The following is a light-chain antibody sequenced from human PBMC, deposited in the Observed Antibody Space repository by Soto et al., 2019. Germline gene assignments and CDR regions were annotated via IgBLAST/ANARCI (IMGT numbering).Light chain of an antibody. V-gene: IGLV7-46*01. CDR3: LLSYNGPYV. CDR2: DTT. CDR1: TGAVTNGHY. J-gene: IGLJ1*01. Sequence: QAAWTRYPSLTVSPGGTVTLTCGSSTGAVTNGHYPYWFQQKPGQAPRTLIYDTTNRHSWTPARFSGSLLGGKAALTLSGAQTEDEAEYYCLLSYNGPYVFGTGTKVTVL.